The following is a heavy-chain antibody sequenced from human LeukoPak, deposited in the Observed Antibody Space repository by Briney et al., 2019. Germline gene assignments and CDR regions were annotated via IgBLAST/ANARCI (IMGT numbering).Heavy chain of an antibody. J-gene: IGHJ4*02. D-gene: IGHD2/OR15-2a*01. V-gene: IGHV3-30*18. CDR1: GFTFSSYG. Sequence: GGSLRLSCAASGFTFSSYGMHWVRQAPGKGLEWVAVISYDGSNKYYADSVKGRFTISRDNSKNTLYLQMNSLRAEDTAVYYCAKERDLSLDYWGQGTLVTVSS. CDR3: AKERDLSLDY. CDR2: ISYDGSNK.